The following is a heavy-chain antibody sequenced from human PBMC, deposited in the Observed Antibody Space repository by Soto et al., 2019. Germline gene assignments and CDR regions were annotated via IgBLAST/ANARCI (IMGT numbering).Heavy chain of an antibody. CDR3: ARGYCTTDICSGDFQF. J-gene: IGHJ1*01. Sequence: QVQLVQSGAEVKKPGASVKVSCKTSGYTFTDYFINWVRQAPGQALEWVGMRQPISGATGYAQKMQARVIMTRDTSTTTVSMELGGLRSDDTALYSGARGYCTTDICSGDFQFWGQGTLVTVSS. CDR2: RQPISGAT. CDR1: GYTFTDYF. V-gene: IGHV1-46*04. D-gene: IGHD2-8*01.